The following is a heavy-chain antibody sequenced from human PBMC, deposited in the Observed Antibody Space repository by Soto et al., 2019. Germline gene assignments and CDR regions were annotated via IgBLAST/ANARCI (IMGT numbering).Heavy chain of an antibody. CDR3: ARGLRYNWNYGEGAPHRYYYYGMDV. CDR2: INHSGST. CDR1: GGSFSGYY. V-gene: IGHV4-34*01. J-gene: IGHJ6*02. Sequence: SETLSLTCAVYGGSFSGYYWSWIRQPAGKGLEWMGEINHSGSTNYNPSLKSRVTISVDTSKNQFTLKLSSVTAADTAVYYCARGLRYNWNYGEGAPHRYYYYGMDVWGQGTTVTVSS. D-gene: IGHD1-7*01.